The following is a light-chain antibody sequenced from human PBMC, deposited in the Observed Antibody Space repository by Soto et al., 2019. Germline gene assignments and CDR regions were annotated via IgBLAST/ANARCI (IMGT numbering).Light chain of an antibody. CDR2: DAS. CDR1: QTISGW. CDR3: QPYNSYART. J-gene: IGKJ1*01. V-gene: IGKV1-5*02. Sequence: QITQLPSLLSASVRDTVAIFCRASQTISGWLAWYQQKPGKAPKLLIYDASNLETGVPSRFSGSGSETEFTLTISSLQPDDSATYYCQPYNSYARTFGQGTKV.